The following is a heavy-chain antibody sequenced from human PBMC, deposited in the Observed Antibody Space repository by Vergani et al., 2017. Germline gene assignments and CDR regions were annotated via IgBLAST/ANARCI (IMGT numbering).Heavy chain of an antibody. Sequence: QVQLVQSVTEVEKPGASVKVSCKASGYTFTGYYIHWVRQAPGQALELMGWISPNSGGTNYAQKFQGRVTMTRDTSISTAYMELSRLRSDDTAVYYCARSCGTNTCSNAGTQYYYYYYLDIWGKGP. CDR3: ARSCGTNTCSNAGTQYYYYYYLDI. J-gene: IGHJ6*03. D-gene: IGHD2-8*01. CDR2: ISPNSGGT. V-gene: IGHV1-2*02. CDR1: GYTFTGYY.